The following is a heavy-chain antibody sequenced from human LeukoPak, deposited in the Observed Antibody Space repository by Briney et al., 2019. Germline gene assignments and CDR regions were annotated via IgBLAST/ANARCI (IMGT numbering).Heavy chain of an antibody. CDR1: GGSISSGSYD. Sequence: SSETLSLTCTVSGGSISSGSYDWYWIRQPAGKGLEWIGHTYTSGSSNYSPSLKSRVTISVGTSKNQFSLKLTSVTAADTAVYYCTKGRGIWGQGALVTVSS. V-gene: IGHV4-61*09. CDR3: TKGRGI. D-gene: IGHD3-10*01. CDR2: TYTSGSS. J-gene: IGHJ4*02.